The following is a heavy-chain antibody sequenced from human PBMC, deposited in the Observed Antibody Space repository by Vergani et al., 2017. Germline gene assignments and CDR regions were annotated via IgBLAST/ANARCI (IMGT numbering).Heavy chain of an antibody. J-gene: IGHJ3*02. Sequence: EQLVESGGGLVKPGGSLRLSCEASGFTFNAYYMSWVRQAPGKGLECVSTLSASDRRTHYADSVKGRFTISRDNSKNTLFLHMNSLRPEDTAVYYCAKVGRSEVAGTFGAFDIWGQGTMVTVSS. CDR2: LSASDRRT. V-gene: IGHV3-23*04. CDR1: GFTFNAYY. D-gene: IGHD6-19*01. CDR3: AKVGRSEVAGTFGAFDI.